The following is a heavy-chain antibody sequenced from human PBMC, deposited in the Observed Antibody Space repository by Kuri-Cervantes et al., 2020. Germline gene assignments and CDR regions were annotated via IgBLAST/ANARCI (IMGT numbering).Heavy chain of an antibody. Sequence: SLKISCAASGFTFSNAWMSWVRQAPGKGLEWVSGISWNSGSIGYADSVKGRFTISRDNAKNSLYLQMNSLRAEDTALYYCAKGPEATVTSGAFDIWGQGTMVTVSS. CDR2: ISWNSGSI. CDR3: AKGPEATVTSGAFDI. J-gene: IGHJ3*02. V-gene: IGHV3-9*01. CDR1: GFTFSNAW. D-gene: IGHD4-17*01.